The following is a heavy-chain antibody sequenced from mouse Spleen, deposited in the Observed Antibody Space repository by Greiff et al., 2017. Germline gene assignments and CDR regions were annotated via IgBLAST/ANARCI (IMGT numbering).Heavy chain of an antibody. CDR1: GFTFSSYA. CDR2: ISSGGGNT. J-gene: IGHJ3*01. D-gene: IGHD2-1*01. Sequence: VQLKQSGGGLVKLGGSLKLSCAASGFTFSSYAMSWVRQTPEKRLEWVATISSGGGNTYYPDSVKGRFTISRDNAKNTLYLQMSSLKSEDTAMYYCARQNGNYGFAYWGQGTLVTVSA. CDR3: ARQNGNYGFAY. V-gene: IGHV5-9-3*01.